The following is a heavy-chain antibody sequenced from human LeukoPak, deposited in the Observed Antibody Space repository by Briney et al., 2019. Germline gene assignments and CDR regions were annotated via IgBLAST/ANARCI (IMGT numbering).Heavy chain of an antibody. D-gene: IGHD2-15*01. Sequence: ASVKVSCKASGYTFTGYYMHWVRQAPGRGLEWMGCINPNSGGTNYAQKFQGRVTMTRDTSISTAYMELSRLRSDDTAVYYCARDVVVAYYYYYGMDVWGQGTTVTVSS. CDR2: INPNSGGT. V-gene: IGHV1-2*02. CDR3: ARDVVVAYYYYYGMDV. CDR1: GYTFTGYY. J-gene: IGHJ6*02.